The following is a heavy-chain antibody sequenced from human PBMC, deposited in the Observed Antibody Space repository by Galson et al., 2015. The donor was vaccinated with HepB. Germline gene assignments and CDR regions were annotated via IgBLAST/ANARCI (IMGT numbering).Heavy chain of an antibody. CDR3: ARPAQQLVPHYYYYYYMDV. J-gene: IGHJ6*03. CDR2: INHSGST. V-gene: IGHV4-34*01. D-gene: IGHD6-13*01. Sequence: SETLSLTCAVYGGSFSGYYWSWIRQPPGKGLEWIGEINHSGSTNYNPSLKSRVTISVDTSKNQFSLKLSSVTAADTAVYYCARPAQQLVPHYYYYYYMDVWGKGTTVTVSS. CDR1: GGSFSGYY.